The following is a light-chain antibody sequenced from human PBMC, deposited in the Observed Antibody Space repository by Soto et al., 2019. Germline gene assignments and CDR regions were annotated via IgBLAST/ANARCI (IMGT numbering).Light chain of an antibody. CDR2: GAS. J-gene: IGKJ1*01. CDR1: QRVSSN. V-gene: IGKV3-15*01. CDR3: QQYNTWPPMA. Sequence: ELVMTQSPATLSVSPGERATLSCRASQRVSSNLAWYQQKPCQAPRLLIYGASTRATAIPARFSGSGSGTEFTLTISSLQSEDFAVYYCQQYNTWPPMAFGQGTKVDIK.